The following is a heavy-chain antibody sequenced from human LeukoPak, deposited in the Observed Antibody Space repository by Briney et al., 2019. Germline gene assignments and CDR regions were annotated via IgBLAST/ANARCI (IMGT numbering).Heavy chain of an antibody. CDR2: ISGSGGST. D-gene: IGHD2-15*01. CDR1: GFTFSSYA. V-gene: IGHV3-23*01. CDR3: AKDVSLGYCSGGSCSAHFDY. Sequence: GGSLRLSCAASGFTFSSYAVSWVRQAPGKGLEWVSAISGSGGSTYYADSVKGRFTISRDNAKNSLYLQMNSLRAEDMALYYCAKDVSLGYCSGGSCSAHFDYWGQGTLVTVSS. J-gene: IGHJ4*02.